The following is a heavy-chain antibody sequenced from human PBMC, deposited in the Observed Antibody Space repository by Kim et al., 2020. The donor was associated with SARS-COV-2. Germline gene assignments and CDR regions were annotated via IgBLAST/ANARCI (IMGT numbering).Heavy chain of an antibody. D-gene: IGHD2-2*02. CDR1: GFTFSSYS. J-gene: IGHJ4*02. Sequence: GGSLRLSCAASGFTFSSYSMNWVRQAPGKGLEWVSSISSSSSYIYYADSVKGRFTISRDNAKNSLYLQMNSLRAEDTAVYYCARGVGYCSSTSCYTKFDYWGQGTLVPVSS. CDR3: ARGVGYCSSTSCYTKFDY. CDR2: ISSSSSYI. V-gene: IGHV3-21*01.